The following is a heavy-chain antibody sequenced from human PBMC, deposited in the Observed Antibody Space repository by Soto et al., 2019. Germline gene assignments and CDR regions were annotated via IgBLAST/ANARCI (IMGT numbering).Heavy chain of an antibody. CDR1: GGSFGDHY. Sequence: SETLSLTCAVYGGSFGDHYWNWIRQPPGKGLEWIGEINRSGKTNYNPSLRSRVTISLDTSRNQFFLKLDSVTATDSAMYYCARGPGNNSPEWGQGTQVTVSS. CDR3: ARGPGNNSPE. V-gene: IGHV4-34*01. J-gene: IGHJ4*02. D-gene: IGHD1-1*01. CDR2: INRSGKT.